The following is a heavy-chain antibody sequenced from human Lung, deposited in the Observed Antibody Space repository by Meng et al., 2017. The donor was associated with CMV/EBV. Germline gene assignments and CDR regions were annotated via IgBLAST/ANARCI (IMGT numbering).Heavy chain of an antibody. CDR3: ARRYCSGGSCYKQVDY. CDR2: IIPILGIA. CDR1: GGTFSSYA. Sequence: SXXVSXKASGGTFSSYAISWVRQALGQGLEWMGGIIPILGIANYAQKFQGRVTITADKSTSTAYMELSSLRSEDTAVYYCARRYCSGGSCYKQVDYWGQGTLVTVSS. J-gene: IGHJ4*02. D-gene: IGHD2-15*01. V-gene: IGHV1-69*10.